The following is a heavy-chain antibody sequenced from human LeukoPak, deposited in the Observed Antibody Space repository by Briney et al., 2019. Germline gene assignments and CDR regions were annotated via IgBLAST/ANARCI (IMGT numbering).Heavy chain of an antibody. V-gene: IGHV4-31*02. CDR3: AKNGQTGFSFDP. CDR1: Y. D-gene: IGHD1-14*01. Sequence: YWIGWVRQMPGKGLEWIGYIYYSGSTYYNPSLKSRVTISVDTSKNQFSLKLSSVTAADTAVYYCAKNGQTGFSFDPWGQGTLVTVSS. J-gene: IGHJ5*02. CDR2: IYYSGST.